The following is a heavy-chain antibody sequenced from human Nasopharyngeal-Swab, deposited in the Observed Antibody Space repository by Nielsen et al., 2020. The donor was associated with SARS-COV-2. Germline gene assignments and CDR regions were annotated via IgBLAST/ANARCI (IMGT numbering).Heavy chain of an antibody. D-gene: IGHD6-13*01. V-gene: IGHV1-69*13. CDR3: ARYSSSWLYYYGMDV. CDR1: GYTFTGYY. J-gene: IGHJ6*02. CDR2: IIPIFGTA. Sequence: SVEVSCKASGYTFTGYYMHWVRQAPGQGIEWMGGIIPIFGTANYAQKFQGRVTITADESTSTAYMGLSSLRSEDTAVYYCARYSSSWLYYYGMDVWGQGTTVTVSS.